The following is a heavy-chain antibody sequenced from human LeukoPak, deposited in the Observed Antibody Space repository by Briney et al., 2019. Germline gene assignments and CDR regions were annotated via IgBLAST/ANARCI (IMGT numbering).Heavy chain of an antibody. Sequence: SQTLSLTCTVSGGSISSGGYYWSWIRQPPGKGLEWIGEINHSGSTNYNPSLKSRVTISVDTSKNQFSLKLSSVTAADTAVYYCARGRALLSNYYDSSGYPGYYWGQGTLVTVSS. CDR1: GGSISSGGYY. V-gene: IGHV4-30-2*01. CDR3: ARGRALLSNYYDSSGYPGYY. D-gene: IGHD3-22*01. J-gene: IGHJ4*02. CDR2: INHSGST.